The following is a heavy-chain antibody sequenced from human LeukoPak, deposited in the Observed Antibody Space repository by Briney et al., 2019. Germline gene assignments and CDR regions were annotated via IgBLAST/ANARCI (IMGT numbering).Heavy chain of an antibody. CDR1: GFTFSSYW. Sequence: GGSLRLSCAASGFTFSSYWMSWVRQAPGKGLEWVANIKQDGSETYYVDSVKGRFNISRDNAKNSLFLQMNSLRGEDTAVYYCARSGGRGSGWAYWGRGILVTVSS. CDR2: IKQDGSET. J-gene: IGHJ4*02. D-gene: IGHD6-25*01. V-gene: IGHV3-7*01. CDR3: ARSGGRGSGWAY.